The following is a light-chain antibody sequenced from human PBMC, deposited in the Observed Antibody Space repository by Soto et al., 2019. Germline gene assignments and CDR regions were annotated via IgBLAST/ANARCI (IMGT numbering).Light chain of an antibody. J-gene: IGLJ1*01. CDR3: SSYAGTPFV. V-gene: IGLV2-8*01. Sequence: QSVLTQPPSASGSPGQSVTISCTGTSSDVGGYNYVSWYQQHPGKAPKLIIYEVNKRPSGVPDRFSGSKSGNTASLTVSGLQAEDEADYDCSSYAGTPFVFGTGTKGTVL. CDR1: SSDVGGYNY. CDR2: EVN.